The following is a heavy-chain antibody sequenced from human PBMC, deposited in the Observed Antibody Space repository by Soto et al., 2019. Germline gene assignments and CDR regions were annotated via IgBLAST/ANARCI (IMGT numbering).Heavy chain of an antibody. CDR1: GFTFSTYA. Sequence: EVQLLEFGGGLVQPGGSLRLSCAASGFTFSTYAMSWVRQAPGKGLEWVSGLYGSGRGISYADSVKGRFTISRDNSNDILYLEMRSLGVEDTAVYYCAKDRQPDGLWPFDHWGQGTLVIVSS. D-gene: IGHD2-8*01. CDR2: LYGSGRGI. CDR3: AKDRQPDGLWPFDH. V-gene: IGHV3-23*01. J-gene: IGHJ4*02.